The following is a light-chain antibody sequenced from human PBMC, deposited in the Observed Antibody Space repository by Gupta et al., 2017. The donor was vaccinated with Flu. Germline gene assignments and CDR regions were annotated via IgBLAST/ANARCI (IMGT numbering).Light chain of an antibody. CDR3: QQYDSTWAT. Sequence: SLGERATINCKSSQSVLYSSNNKNYLAWYQQKPGQPPKLLIYWASTRESGVPDRFSGSGSGTDFTLTISSLQAEDVAVYYCQQYDSTWATFGGGTKVEIE. CDR1: QSVLYSSNNKNY. J-gene: IGKJ4*01. CDR2: WAS. V-gene: IGKV4-1*01.